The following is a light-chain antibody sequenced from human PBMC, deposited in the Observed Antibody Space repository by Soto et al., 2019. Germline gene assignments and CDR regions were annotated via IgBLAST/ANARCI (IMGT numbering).Light chain of an antibody. CDR3: QQYNNWPPWT. CDR1: QGVSIN. CDR2: GAS. V-gene: IGKV3-15*01. Sequence: EIGMTQSPATLSVSPGERATLSCRASQGVSINLAWYQQKPGQAPRLLIYGASTRATGIPARFSGSGSGTEFTLTISSLQSEDFAVYYCQQYNNWPPWTFGQGTKVDIK. J-gene: IGKJ1*01.